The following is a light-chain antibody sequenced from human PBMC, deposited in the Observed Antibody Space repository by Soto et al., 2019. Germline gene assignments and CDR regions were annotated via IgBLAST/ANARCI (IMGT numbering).Light chain of an antibody. CDR1: QSISSW. CDR3: HHYNNYPGT. Sequence: DMQMTQSPSTLSSSVGDRVPINFRASQSISSWLAWYQQKPGKAAKLLIYKASSLESGVPSRFSGSGSGTEFTLTISSLQPDDFATYYCHHYNNYPGTFGQGTKVDIK. J-gene: IGKJ1*01. CDR2: KAS. V-gene: IGKV1-5*03.